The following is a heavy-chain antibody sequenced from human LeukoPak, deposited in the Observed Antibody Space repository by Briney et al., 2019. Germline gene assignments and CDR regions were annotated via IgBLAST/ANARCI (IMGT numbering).Heavy chain of an antibody. D-gene: IGHD3-9*01. V-gene: IGHV1-69*01. J-gene: IGHJ4*02. CDR2: IIPIFGTA. Sequence: SVKVSCKASGGTFSSYAISWVRQAPGQGLEWMGGIIPIFGTANYAQKFQGRVTITVDESTSTAYMELRSLRSDDTAVYYCARGDILTGYDLDYWGQGTLVTVSS. CDR3: ARGDILTGYDLDY. CDR1: GGTFSSYA.